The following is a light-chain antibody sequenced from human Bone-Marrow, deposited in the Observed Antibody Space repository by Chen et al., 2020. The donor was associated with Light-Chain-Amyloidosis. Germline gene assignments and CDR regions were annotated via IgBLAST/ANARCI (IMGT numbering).Light chain of an antibody. Sequence: QTVVTQEPSFSVSPGGTVTLTCGLSSGSVSTYYYPAWYQQTPGQAPRTLIYSTNTRSSGVPDRFSGSILGNKAPLTITGAQADDESVYYCVLYVGSGIWVFGGGTKLTVL. J-gene: IGLJ3*02. V-gene: IGLV8-61*01. CDR2: STN. CDR3: VLYVGSGIWV. CDR1: SGSVSTYYY.